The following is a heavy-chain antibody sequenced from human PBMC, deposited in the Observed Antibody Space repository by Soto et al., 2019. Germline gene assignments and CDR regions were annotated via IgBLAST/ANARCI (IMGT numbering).Heavy chain of an antibody. Sequence: GASVKVSCKTSGYTFIGYYVHWVRQVPGQGLEWMGWINPNNGGTKYAQRFQGRLTMTRDTSINTAYMELSRLTTDDTAVYYCARRRGNYPFAECLQYWGQGTLVTVSS. CDR2: INPNNGGT. J-gene: IGHJ1*01. CDR3: ARRRGNYPFAECLQY. V-gene: IGHV1-2*02. CDR1: GYTFIGYY. D-gene: IGHD3-10*01.